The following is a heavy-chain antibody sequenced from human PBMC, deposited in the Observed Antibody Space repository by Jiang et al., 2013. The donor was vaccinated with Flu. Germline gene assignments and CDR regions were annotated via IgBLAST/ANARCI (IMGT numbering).Heavy chain of an antibody. CDR1: GGSISSGSYY. CDR2: IYTSGST. CDR3: ARLKCGGDCYTHWYFDL. D-gene: IGHD2-21*02. V-gene: IGHV4-61*02. J-gene: IGHJ2*01. Sequence: GLVKPSQTLSLTCTVSGGSISSGSYYWSWIRQPAGKGLEWIGRIYTSGSTNYNPSLKSRVTISVDTSKNQFSLKLSSVTAADTAVYYCARLKCGGDCYTHWYFDLWGRGTLVTVSS.